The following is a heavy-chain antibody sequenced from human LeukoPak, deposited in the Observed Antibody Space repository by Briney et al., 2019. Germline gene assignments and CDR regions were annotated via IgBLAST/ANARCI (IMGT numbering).Heavy chain of an antibody. Sequence: SVKVSCKASGGIFSSYAISWVRQAPGQGLEWMGRIIPILGIADYAQKFQGRVTITADKSTSTAYMDLSSLRSEDTAVYYCARDLPPYYFDYWGQGTLVTVSS. CDR3: ARDLPPYYFDY. V-gene: IGHV1-69*04. CDR1: GGIFSSYA. CDR2: IIPILGIA. J-gene: IGHJ4*02.